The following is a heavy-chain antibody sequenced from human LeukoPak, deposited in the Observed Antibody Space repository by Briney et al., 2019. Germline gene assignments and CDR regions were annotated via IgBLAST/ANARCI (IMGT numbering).Heavy chain of an antibody. CDR3: ARECGGDCYSKGMDV. CDR2: IYSGGNT. J-gene: IGHJ6*02. Sequence: GGSLRLSCVASGFIVSSNYMSWVRQAPGKGLEWVSVIYSGGNTYYADSVKGRFTISRDNSKNTLYLQVNSLRAEDTAVYYCARECGGDCYSKGMDVWGQGTTVTVSS. D-gene: IGHD2-21*02. V-gene: IGHV3-53*01. CDR1: GFIVSSNY.